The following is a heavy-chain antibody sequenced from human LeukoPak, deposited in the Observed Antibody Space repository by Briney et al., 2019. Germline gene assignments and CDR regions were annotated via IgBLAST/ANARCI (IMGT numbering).Heavy chain of an antibody. D-gene: IGHD3-9*01. CDR2: ISYGATNT. Sequence: GRSLRLSCAASGFTFSSSGMHWVRQAPGKGLEWVAIISYGATNTYYADSVKGRFTISRDDSKNTLYLQMNSLRAEDTAVYYCATHGYSELRYFDWSTNEWGQGTLVTVSS. V-gene: IGHV3-30*03. CDR3: ATHGYSELRYFDWSTNE. CDR1: GFTFSSSG. J-gene: IGHJ4*02.